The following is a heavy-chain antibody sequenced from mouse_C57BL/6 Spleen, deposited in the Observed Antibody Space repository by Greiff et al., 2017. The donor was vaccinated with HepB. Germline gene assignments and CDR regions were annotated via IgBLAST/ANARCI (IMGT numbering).Heavy chain of an antibody. CDR2: IYPGDGDT. D-gene: IGHD6-1*01. Sequence: VKLQESGPELVKPGASVKISCKASGYAFSSSWMNWVKQRPGKGLEWIGRIYPGDGDTNYNGKFKGKATLTANTSSSTAYMQLSSLTSEDSAVYFCARGCPSYFDYGGQGTTLTVSS. V-gene: IGHV1-82*01. J-gene: IGHJ2*01. CDR1: GYAFSSSW. CDR3: ARGCPSYFDY.